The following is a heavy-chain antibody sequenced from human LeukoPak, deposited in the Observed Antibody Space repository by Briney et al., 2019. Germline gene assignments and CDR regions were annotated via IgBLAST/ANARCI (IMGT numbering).Heavy chain of an antibody. D-gene: IGHD2-8*01. CDR2: IYYSGST. J-gene: IGHJ4*02. CDR3: ARLIVLMVYASFDY. CDR1: GGSISSYY. V-gene: IGHV4-59*08. Sequence: SETLSLTCTVFGGSISSYYWSWIRQPPGKGLEWIGYIYYSGSTNYNPSLKSRVTISVDTSKNQFSLKLSSVTAAGTAVYYCARLIVLMVYASFDYWGQGTLVTVSS.